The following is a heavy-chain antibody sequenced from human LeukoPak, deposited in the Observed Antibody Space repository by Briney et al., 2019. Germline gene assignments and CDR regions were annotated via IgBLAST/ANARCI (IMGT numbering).Heavy chain of an antibody. D-gene: IGHD5-12*01. Sequence: ASVTVSCKVSGYTLTELSMHWVRQAPGKGLEWMGGFDPEDGETIYAQKFQGRVTMTEDTSTDTSYMELSSLRSEDTAVYYCATASRGYSGYRNFDYWGQGTLVTVSS. CDR2: FDPEDGET. CDR3: ATASRGYSGYRNFDY. CDR1: GYTLTELS. J-gene: IGHJ4*02. V-gene: IGHV1-24*01.